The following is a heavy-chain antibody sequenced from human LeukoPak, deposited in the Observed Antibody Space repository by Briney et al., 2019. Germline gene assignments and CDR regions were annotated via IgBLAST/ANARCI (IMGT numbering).Heavy chain of an antibody. CDR3: AGTALYSRGWHGPWDY. CDR2: IIPIFGTA. Sequence: SVKVSCKASGGTFSSYAISWVRQAPGQGLEWMGGIIPIFGTANYAQKFQGRVTITADKSTSTAYMGLSSLRSEDTGVYFCAGTALYSRGWHGPWDYWGQGTLVTVSS. D-gene: IGHD6-19*01. V-gene: IGHV1-69*06. J-gene: IGHJ4*02. CDR1: GGTFSSYA.